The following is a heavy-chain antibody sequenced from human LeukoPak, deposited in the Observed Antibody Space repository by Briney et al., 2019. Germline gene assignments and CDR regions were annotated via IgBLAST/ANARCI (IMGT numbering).Heavy chain of an antibody. V-gene: IGHV1-18*04. J-gene: IGHJ4*02. Sequence: ASVKVSCKASGYTFPSYYMHWVRQAPGQGLEWMGWISVHNGKTNFAQKFRGRVTMTTDTSTNTAYMEVRSLTSDDTAVYYCARELTSSSDWGQGTLVTVSS. D-gene: IGHD2-2*01. CDR3: ARELTSSSD. CDR1: GYTFPSYY. CDR2: ISVHNGKT.